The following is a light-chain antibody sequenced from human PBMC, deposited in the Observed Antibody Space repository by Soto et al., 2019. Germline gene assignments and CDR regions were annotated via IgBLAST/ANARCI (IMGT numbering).Light chain of an antibody. CDR1: QSIRRY. J-gene: IGKJ1*01. Sequence: DIQMTQSPSSLSASVGDRVTITCRASQSIRRYLNWYQQKPGKARKILIYGASTLQSGVPSRFSGSGSGTDFTLTISSLQPEDFATYFCQQKYRLPRTFGQGNKVEMK. CDR2: GAS. CDR3: QQKYRLPRT. V-gene: IGKV1-39*01.